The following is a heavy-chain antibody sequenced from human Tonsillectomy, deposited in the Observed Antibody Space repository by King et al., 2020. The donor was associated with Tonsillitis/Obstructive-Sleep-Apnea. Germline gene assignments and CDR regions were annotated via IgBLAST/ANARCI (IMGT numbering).Heavy chain of an antibody. Sequence: VQLVESGGGLVQPGGSLRLACAASGFTFSSYEMNWVRQAPGKGLEWVSYIISSGSTIYYADSVKGRFTISRDNAKNSLYLQMNSLRAEDTAVYYCARNSGSFLFDYWGQGTLVTVSS. CDR1: GFTFSSYE. CDR3: ARNSGSFLFDY. V-gene: IGHV3-48*03. J-gene: IGHJ4*02. CDR2: IISSGSTI. D-gene: IGHD1-26*01.